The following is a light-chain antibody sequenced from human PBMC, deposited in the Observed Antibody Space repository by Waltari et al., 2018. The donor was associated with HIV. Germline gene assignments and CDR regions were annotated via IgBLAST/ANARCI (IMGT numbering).Light chain of an antibody. Sequence: QTVVTQEPSFSVSPGGPVTLTCGLSSVSVSAIYCPSWYQQTPGQAPRTLIYSTNTRSSGVPDRFSGSILGNKAALTITGAQADDESVYYCSLYMGGGIWVFGGGTKLTVL. V-gene: IGLV8-61*01. J-gene: IGLJ3*02. CDR1: SVSVSAIYC. CDR2: STN. CDR3: SLYMGGGIWV.